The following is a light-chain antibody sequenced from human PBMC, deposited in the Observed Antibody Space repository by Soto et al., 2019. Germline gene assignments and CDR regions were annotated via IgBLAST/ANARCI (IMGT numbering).Light chain of an antibody. J-gene: IGKJ4*01. Sequence: EIVMTQSPATLSVSPGEGATLSCWASQSVGGNLAWYQQKPGQAPRLLIYGASTRATGIPARFSGSGSGTDFTLTISSLLSEDFAVYYCQQYNKWPLTFGGGTKVEIK. V-gene: IGKV3-15*01. CDR2: GAS. CDR1: QSVGGN. CDR3: QQYNKWPLT.